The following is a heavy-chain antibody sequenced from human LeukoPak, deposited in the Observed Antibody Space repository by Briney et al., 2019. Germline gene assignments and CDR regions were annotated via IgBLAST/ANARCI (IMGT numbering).Heavy chain of an antibody. D-gene: IGHD2-21*01. V-gene: IGHV3-21*01. J-gene: IGHJ4*02. CDR2: ISSSSSYI. CDR3: ARDLKDYYCGGDCYSGYFDY. Sequence: PGGSLRLSCAAPGFTFSSYSMNWVRQAPGKGLEWVSSISSSSSYIYYADSVKGRFTISRDNAKNSLYLQMNSLRAEDTAVYYCARDLKDYYCGGDCYSGYFDYWGQGTLVTVSS. CDR1: GFTFSSYS.